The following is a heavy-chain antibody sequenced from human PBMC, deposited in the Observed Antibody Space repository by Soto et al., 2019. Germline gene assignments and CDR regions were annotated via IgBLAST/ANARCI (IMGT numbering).Heavy chain of an antibody. CDR3: ATDSGRIGYCSGGSCYSRDAFDI. V-gene: IGHV1-24*01. Sequence: ASVKVSCKVSGYTLTELSMHWVRQAPGKGLEWMGGFDPEDGETIYAQKFQGRVTMTEDTSTDTAYMELSSLRSEDTAVYYGATDSGRIGYCSGGSCYSRDAFDIWGQGTMVTVSS. D-gene: IGHD2-15*01. CDR1: GYTLTELS. J-gene: IGHJ3*02. CDR2: FDPEDGET.